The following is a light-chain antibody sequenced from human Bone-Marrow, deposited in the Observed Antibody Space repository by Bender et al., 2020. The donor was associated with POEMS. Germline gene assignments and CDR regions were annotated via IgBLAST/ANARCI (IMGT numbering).Light chain of an antibody. Sequence: QSVLTQPPSASGTPGQRVTISCSGSSSNIGGNAVNWWQQLPGTAPKLLLYGNDQRPSGVTDRFSGSKSGTSASLAISGLQSEDEADYFCSAWDGSLNGWVFGGGTELTVL. CDR3: SAWDGSLNGWV. V-gene: IGLV1-44*01. CDR1: SSNIGGNA. J-gene: IGLJ3*02. CDR2: GND.